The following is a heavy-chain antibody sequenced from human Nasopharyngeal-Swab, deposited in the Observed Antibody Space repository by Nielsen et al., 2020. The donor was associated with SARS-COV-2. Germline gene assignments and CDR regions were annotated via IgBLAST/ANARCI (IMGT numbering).Heavy chain of an antibody. CDR3: ARAGGITIFGVVIPYYGMDV. J-gene: IGHJ6*02. Sequence: WVRQAPGQGLEWRGGIIPIFGTANYAQKFQGRVTITADESTSTAYMELSSLRSEDTAVYYCARAGGITIFGVVIPYYGMDVWGQGTTVTVSS. V-gene: IGHV1-69*01. CDR2: IIPIFGTA. D-gene: IGHD3-3*01.